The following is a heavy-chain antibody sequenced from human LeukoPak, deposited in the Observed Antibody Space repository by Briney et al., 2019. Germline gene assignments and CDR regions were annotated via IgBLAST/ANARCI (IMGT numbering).Heavy chain of an antibody. CDR1: GFTFNNHA. J-gene: IGHJ4*02. Sequence: GGSLRLSCAASGFTFNNHAMSWVRQAPGKGLEWVSGISGSGGNTYYADSVKGRFTISRDNSKNTLYLQMNSLRAEDTAVYYCARVRQLAYFDYWGQGTLVTVSS. V-gene: IGHV3-23*01. CDR2: ISGSGGNT. D-gene: IGHD6-6*01. CDR3: ARVRQLAYFDY.